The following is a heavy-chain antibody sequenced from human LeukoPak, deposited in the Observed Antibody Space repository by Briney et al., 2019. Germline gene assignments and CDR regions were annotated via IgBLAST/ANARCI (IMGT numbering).Heavy chain of an antibody. Sequence: GGSLRLSCAASGFTFDDYAMHWVRQAPGKGLEWVSGISWNSGSIGYADSVKGRFTISRDSAKNSLYLQMNSLRAEDTAVYYCARGLRFLEDRGRPWGQGTLVTVSS. D-gene: IGHD3-3*01. V-gene: IGHV3-9*01. J-gene: IGHJ5*02. CDR3: ARGLRFLEDRGRP. CDR1: GFTFDDYA. CDR2: ISWNSGSI.